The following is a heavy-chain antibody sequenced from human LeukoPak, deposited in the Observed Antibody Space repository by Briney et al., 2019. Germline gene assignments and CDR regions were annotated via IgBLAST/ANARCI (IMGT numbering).Heavy chain of an antibody. D-gene: IGHD6-19*01. J-gene: IGHJ1*01. CDR1: GFTVTSNY. CDR2: IYSGGST. V-gene: IGHV3-53*01. CDR3: ASQSGYSSGWYAGYFQH. Sequence: GGSLRLSCAASGFTVTSNYMSWVRQAPGKGLEWVSVIYSGGSTYYADSVKGRFTISRDNSKNTLYLQMNSLRVEDTAVYYCASQSGYSSGWYAGYFQHWGQGTLVTVSS.